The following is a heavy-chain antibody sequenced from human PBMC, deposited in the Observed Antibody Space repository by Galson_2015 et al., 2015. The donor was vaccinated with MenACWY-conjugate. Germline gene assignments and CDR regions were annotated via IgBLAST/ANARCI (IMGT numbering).Heavy chain of an antibody. CDR3: VTGYSTSWYRGGVIY. CDR2: IKPDGSDT. V-gene: IGHV3-7*03. CDR1: GLNFNMYW. Sequence: SLRLSCAASGLNFNMYWMMWVRQAPGKGLEWVAKIKPDGSDTYYVDSMKGRFTISRDNAKNSLFLQMNSLRVDDTAVYYCVTGYSTSWYRGGVIYWGQGTLVTVSS. D-gene: IGHD6-13*01. J-gene: IGHJ4*02.